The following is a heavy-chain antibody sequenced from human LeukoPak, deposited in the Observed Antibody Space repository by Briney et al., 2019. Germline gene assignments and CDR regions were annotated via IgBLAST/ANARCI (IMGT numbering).Heavy chain of an antibody. CDR3: AKAEYYYDSSGYLY. CDR1: GFTFSSYA. CDR2: ISGSGGST. D-gene: IGHD3-22*01. V-gene: IGHV3-23*01. Sequence: PGGSLRLSCAASGFTFSSYAMSWVRQAPGKGLEWVSAISGSGGSTYYADSVKGRFTISRDNSKNTLYLQMNSLRAEDTAVYYCAKAEYYYDSSGYLYWGQGTLVTVSS. J-gene: IGHJ4*02.